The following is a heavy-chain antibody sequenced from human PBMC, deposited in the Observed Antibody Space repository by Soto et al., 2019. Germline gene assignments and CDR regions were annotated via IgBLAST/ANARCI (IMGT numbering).Heavy chain of an antibody. CDR2: IGAYNGNT. CDR3: ARRKHGWFGELQIHNWFDP. Sequence: GASVKVSCKASGYTFTNYGFNWVRQAPGQGLEWMGWIGAYNGNTNYAQKFQGRVTMTTDTSTSTGYMELRSLRSDDTAVYYCARRKHGWFGELQIHNWFDPWGQGTLVTVSS. D-gene: IGHD3-10*01. J-gene: IGHJ5*02. CDR1: GYTFTNYG. V-gene: IGHV1-18*01.